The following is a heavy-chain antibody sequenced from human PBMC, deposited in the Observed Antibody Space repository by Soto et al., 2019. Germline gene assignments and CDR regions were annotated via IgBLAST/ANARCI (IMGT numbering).Heavy chain of an antibody. J-gene: IGHJ4*02. CDR1: GFTFDDYA. CDR3: VKAISGQWLNKKGFDY. V-gene: IGHV3-64D*08. CDR2: ISSNGGST. Sequence: PGGSLRLSCAASGFTFDDYAMHWVRQAPGKGLEYVSAISSNGGSTYYADSVKGRFIISRDNSKNTLYLQMSSLRTEDTAVYYCVKAISGQWLNKKGFDYWGQGALVTVSS. D-gene: IGHD6-19*01.